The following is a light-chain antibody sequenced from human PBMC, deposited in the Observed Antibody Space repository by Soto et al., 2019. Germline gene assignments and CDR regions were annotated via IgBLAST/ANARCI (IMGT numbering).Light chain of an antibody. CDR3: SAFTGTTYV. J-gene: IGLJ1*01. CDR2: DVS. CDR1: GSDVRGNKY. Sequence: QSVLAQPASMSGSPGQSSTISCTGTGSDVRGNKYVSWHQHYPGKAPKLMISDVSNRPSGVSDRFSGSKSGDTASLTISGLQAEDEADYYCSAFTGTTYVFGTGTKVTVL. V-gene: IGLV2-14*03.